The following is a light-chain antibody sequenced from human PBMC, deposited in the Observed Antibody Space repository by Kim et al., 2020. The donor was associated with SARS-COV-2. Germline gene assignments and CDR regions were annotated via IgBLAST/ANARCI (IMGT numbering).Light chain of an antibody. Sequence: QNITLSRSASDSNIERNFVYWYQHLPGKAHKVLIYRNHERPLGVSDRFSGSKSGTSASLAISGLRSEDEGDYYCAAWDDNLSGRVFGGGTKVTVL. V-gene: IGLV1-47*01. CDR2: RNH. J-gene: IGLJ3*02. CDR1: DSNIERNF. CDR3: AAWDDNLSGRV.